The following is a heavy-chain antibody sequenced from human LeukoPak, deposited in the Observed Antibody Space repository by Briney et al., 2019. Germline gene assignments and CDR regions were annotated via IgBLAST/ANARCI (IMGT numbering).Heavy chain of an antibody. CDR2: IYHSGST. CDR1: GYSISSGYH. J-gene: IGHJ4*02. Sequence: SETLSLTCTVSGYSISSGYHWGWIRQPPGKGLEWIGSIYHSGSTYYNPSLKSRVTISVDTSKNQFSLKLSSVTAADTAVYYCARDVPYSGSYSLDYWGQGTLVTVSS. CDR3: ARDVPYSGSYSLDY. V-gene: IGHV4-38-2*02. D-gene: IGHD1-26*01.